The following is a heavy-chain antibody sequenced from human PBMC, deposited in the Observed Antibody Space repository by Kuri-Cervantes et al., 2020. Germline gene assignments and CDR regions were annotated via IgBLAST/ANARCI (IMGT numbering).Heavy chain of an antibody. Sequence: GGSLRLSCAASGFTVSSNYMSWVRQAPGKGLEWVSVIYSGGSTYYADSVKGRFTISRDNSKNTLYLQMNSLRAEDTAAYYCARGDSLLGGPNYYYYYYMDVWGKGTTVTVSS. CDR3: ARGDSLLGGPNYYYYYYMDV. J-gene: IGHJ6*03. CDR2: IYSGGST. D-gene: IGHD3-16*01. CDR1: GFTVSSNY. V-gene: IGHV3-53*01.